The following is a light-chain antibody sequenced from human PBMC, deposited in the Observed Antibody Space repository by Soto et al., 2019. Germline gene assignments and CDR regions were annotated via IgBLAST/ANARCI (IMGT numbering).Light chain of an antibody. J-gene: IGKJ1*01. CDR1: QSISIY. CDR2: ASS. V-gene: IGKV1-39*01. CDR3: QQTYSNPRT. Sequence: DVQMTQSPAALSASVGGGCTSTCRTSQSISIYLNWYQQIPGKAPKLLIYASSNLHTGVPSRFSGSASGTDFTLTISSLQPEDSATYYCQQTYSNPRTFGQGTKVDI.